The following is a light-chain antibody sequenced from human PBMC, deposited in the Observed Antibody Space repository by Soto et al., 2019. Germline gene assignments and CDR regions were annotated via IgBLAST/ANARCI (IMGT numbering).Light chain of an antibody. CDR1: SSDVGTYKP. Sequence: QSVLTQPASVSGSPGQSITISCTGTSSDVGTYKPVSWYQQHPGKAPKVIIYDDSKRPSGVSNRFSGSKSGNTASLTISGLQAEDEADYYCCSFAGSSTGFGGGTKVTVL. CDR3: CSFAGSSTG. J-gene: IGLJ3*02. V-gene: IGLV2-23*01. CDR2: DDS.